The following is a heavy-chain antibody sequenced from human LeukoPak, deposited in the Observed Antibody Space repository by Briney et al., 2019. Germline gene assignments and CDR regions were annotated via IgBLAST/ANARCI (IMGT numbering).Heavy chain of an antibody. CDR1: GFTFRSYS. Sequence: GGSLRLSWAASGFTFRSYSMNWVRQAPGKGRGGVYYIISSSSTIYYADSVKGRFTISRDNAKNSLYLQMNSLRAEDTAVYYCARFPELLWFGELLSYFDYWGQGTLVTVSS. CDR3: ARFPELLWFGELLSYFDY. D-gene: IGHD3-10*01. J-gene: IGHJ4*02. CDR2: IISSSSTI. V-gene: IGHV3-48*04.